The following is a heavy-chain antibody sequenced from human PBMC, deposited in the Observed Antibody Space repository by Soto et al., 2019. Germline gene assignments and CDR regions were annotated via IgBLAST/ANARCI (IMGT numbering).Heavy chain of an antibody. V-gene: IGHV1-58*01. D-gene: IGHD6-13*01. CDR1: GFTITSSA. Sequence: PVKVSCKASGFTITSSAVQRVRQARIQRLEWIGWIVVGSGNTNYAQKFQGRVTITRDTSASTAYMELSSLRSEDTAVYYCVRRHVSATGIDWFEPWGQGTLVTVSS. J-gene: IGHJ5*02. CDR2: IVVGSGNT. CDR3: VRRHVSATGIDWFEP.